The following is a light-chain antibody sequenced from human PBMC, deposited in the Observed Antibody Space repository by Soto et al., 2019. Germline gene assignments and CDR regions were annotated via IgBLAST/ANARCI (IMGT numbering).Light chain of an antibody. CDR1: QSVTDSY. Sequence: EIVLTQSPGTLSLSPGERATLSCRASQSVTDSYLAWYQHKPGQAPRLLIYDATTRATAIPDSFSGGGSGKDFPLTISRLEHEVSAVYYYQHYSSSPYTFGQGTKLEI. CDR3: QHYSSSPYT. CDR2: DAT. J-gene: IGKJ2*01. V-gene: IGKV3-20*01.